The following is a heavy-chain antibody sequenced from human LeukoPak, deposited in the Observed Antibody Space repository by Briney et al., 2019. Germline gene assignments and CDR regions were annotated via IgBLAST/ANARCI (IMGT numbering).Heavy chain of an antibody. Sequence: ASVTVSCKASGYTFTDYYMHWVRQAPGQGLEWMGWIHPNSGATNYAQSFQGRVTMTRDTSISTAYMELTSLRSDDTAVYYCARLRRAYEPFDFWGQGTLVTVSS. V-gene: IGHV1-2*02. J-gene: IGHJ4*02. CDR3: ARLRRAYEPFDF. D-gene: IGHD5-12*01. CDR2: IHPNSGAT. CDR1: GYTFTDYY.